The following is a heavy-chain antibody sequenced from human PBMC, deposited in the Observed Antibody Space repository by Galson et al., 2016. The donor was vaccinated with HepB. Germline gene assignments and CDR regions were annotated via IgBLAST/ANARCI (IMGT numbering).Heavy chain of an antibody. CDR2: ISGSSSTI. Sequence: SLRLSCAASGFTFNSYSMNWVRQAPGKGLEWVSYISGSSSTIYYADSVKGRFTTSRDNAKNSLHLQMNSLRGEDTAVYYCARDLAYCGGVCYPGGFDFWGQGTLVTVS. D-gene: IGHD2-21*02. CDR1: GFTFNSYS. V-gene: IGHV3-48*01. J-gene: IGHJ4*02. CDR3: ARDLAYCGGVCYPGGFDF.